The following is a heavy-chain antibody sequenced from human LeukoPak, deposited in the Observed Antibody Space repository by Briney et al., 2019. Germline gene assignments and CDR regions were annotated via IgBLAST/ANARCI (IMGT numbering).Heavy chain of an antibody. CDR3: AKLKDYGDYLT. CDR1: GFTFSSYG. Sequence: GRSLRLSCATSGFTFSSYGVHWVRQAPGKGLEWVAVIWYDGSDKYYADSVKGRFTISRDNSKNTLYLQMNSLRAEDTAVYYCAKLKDYGDYLTWGQGTLVTVSS. J-gene: IGHJ5*02. CDR2: IWYDGSDK. V-gene: IGHV3-33*06. D-gene: IGHD4-17*01.